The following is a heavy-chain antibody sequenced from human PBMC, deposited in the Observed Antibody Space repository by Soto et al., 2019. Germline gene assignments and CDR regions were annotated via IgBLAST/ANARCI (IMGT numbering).Heavy chain of an antibody. Sequence: ASVKVSCKASGYTFTGYYMHWVRQAPGQGLEWMGWINPNSGGTNYARKFQGWVTMTRDTSISTAYMELSRLRSDDTAVYYCARGGRLSGSYYYYGMDVWGEGTTVTVSS. D-gene: IGHD2-8*01. CDR1: GYTFTGYY. V-gene: IGHV1-2*04. CDR2: INPNSGGT. CDR3: ARGGRLSGSYYYYGMDV. J-gene: IGHJ6*04.